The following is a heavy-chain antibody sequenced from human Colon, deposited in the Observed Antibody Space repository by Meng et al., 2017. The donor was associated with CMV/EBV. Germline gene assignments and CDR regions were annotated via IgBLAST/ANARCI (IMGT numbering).Heavy chain of an antibody. CDR1: GYMFIAYY. V-gene: IGHV1-2*02. CDR2: INPDSGDI. J-gene: IGHJ4*02. Sequence: ASVKVSCKTSGYMFIAYYVHWVRQAPGRGLEWMGWINPDSGDINYAQEFQGRVTLTRDTSITTAYIELTRLTPDDTAIYYCARLPYSASRGDYWGQGTLVTVSS. CDR3: ARLPYSASRGDY. D-gene: IGHD1-26*01.